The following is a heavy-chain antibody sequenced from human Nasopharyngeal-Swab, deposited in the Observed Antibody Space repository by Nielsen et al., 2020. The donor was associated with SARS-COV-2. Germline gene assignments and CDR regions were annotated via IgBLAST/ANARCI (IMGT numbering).Heavy chain of an antibody. Sequence: VRQAPGKGLEWVSTISGSGGGTYYADSVKGRFAISRDNSKSTLYLQMNSLRAEDTAVYYCAKEGGMRRYCSTSRCYATLFCDFWGQGTLVTVSS. CDR3: AKEGGMRRYCSTSRCYATLFCDF. V-gene: IGHV3-23*01. J-gene: IGHJ4*02. CDR2: ISGSGGGT. D-gene: IGHD2-2*01.